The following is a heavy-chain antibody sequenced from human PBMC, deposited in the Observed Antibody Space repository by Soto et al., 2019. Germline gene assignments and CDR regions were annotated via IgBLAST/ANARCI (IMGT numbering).Heavy chain of an antibody. CDR2: IYYSGST. CDR1: GGSISSYY. CDR3: ARDPSRGYFDY. Sequence: NPSETLSLTCTVSGGSISSYYWSWIRQPPGKGLEWIGYIYYSGSTNYNPSLKSRVTISVDTSKNQFSLKLSSVTAADTAVYYCARDPSRGYFDYWGQGTLVTVSS. J-gene: IGHJ4*02. V-gene: IGHV4-59*01.